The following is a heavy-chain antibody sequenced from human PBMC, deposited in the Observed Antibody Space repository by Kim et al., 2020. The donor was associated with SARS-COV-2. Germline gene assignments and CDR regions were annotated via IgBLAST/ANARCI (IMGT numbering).Heavy chain of an antibody. CDR1: GYTFTSYG. CDR3: AIWKGLATIRGPLGY. Sequence: ASVKVSCKASGYTFTSYGISWVRQAPGQGLEWMGWISAYNGNTNYAQKLQGRVTMTTDTSTSTAYMELRSLRSDDTAVYYCAIWKGLATIRGPLGYWGQGTLVTVSS. D-gene: IGHD5-12*01. CDR2: ISAYNGNT. V-gene: IGHV1-18*01. J-gene: IGHJ4*02.